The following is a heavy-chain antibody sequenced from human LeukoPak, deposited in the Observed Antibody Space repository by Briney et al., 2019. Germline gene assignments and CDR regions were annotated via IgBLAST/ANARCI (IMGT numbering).Heavy chain of an antibody. Sequence: GASVKVSCTASGYTFTRYYLHWVRQAPGQGLEWMGIINPSGGRTNNAQQFQGRVTMTRDTSTSTVYMQLSSLRSEDTAVYYCARDLAIAAAPYGMDVWGQGTTVTVSS. CDR1: GYTFTRYY. V-gene: IGHV1-46*01. D-gene: IGHD6-13*01. J-gene: IGHJ6*02. CDR2: INPSGGRT. CDR3: ARDLAIAAAPYGMDV.